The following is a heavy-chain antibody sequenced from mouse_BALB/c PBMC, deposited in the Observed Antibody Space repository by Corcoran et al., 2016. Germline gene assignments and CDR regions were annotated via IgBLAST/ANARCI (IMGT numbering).Heavy chain of an antibody. CDR1: GYTFTSYT. V-gene: IGHV1-4*02. CDR3: ARFFTTVVDFVY. CDR2: INPSSGYT. D-gene: IGHD1-1*01. J-gene: IGHJ2*01. Sequence: QVQLQQSAAELARPGASVKMSCKASGYTFTSYTMHWGKQRPGQGLEWIGYINPSSGYTEYNQKFKNKTTLTADKSSSTAYIQLSSLTPEDYAVYYCARFFTTVVDFVYWCQGTTFTVSS.